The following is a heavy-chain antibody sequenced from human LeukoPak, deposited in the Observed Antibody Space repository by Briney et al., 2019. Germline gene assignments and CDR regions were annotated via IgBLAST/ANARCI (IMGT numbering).Heavy chain of an antibody. V-gene: IGHV1-69*05. CDR1: GGTFSSYA. D-gene: IGHD3-22*01. CDR2: IIPIFGTA. Sequence: SVKVSCKASGGTFSSYAISWVRQAPGQGLEWMGGIIPIFGTANYAQKFQGRVTITTDESTSTAYMELSSLRSEDTAVYYCASTYDSSGYYSPSWFDPWGQGTLVTVSS. J-gene: IGHJ5*02. CDR3: ASTYDSSGYYSPSWFDP.